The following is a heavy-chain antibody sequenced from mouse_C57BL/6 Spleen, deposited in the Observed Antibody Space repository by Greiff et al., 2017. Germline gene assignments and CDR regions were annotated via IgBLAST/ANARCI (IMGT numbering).Heavy chain of an antibody. CDR3: ARDYYGSSYCYAMDY. J-gene: IGHJ4*01. Sequence: QVQLKQPGAELVKPGASVKMSCKASGYTFTSYWITWVKQRPGQGLEWIGDIYPGSGSTNYNEKFKSKATLTVDTSSSTAYMQLSSLTSEDSAVXYCARDYYGSSYCYAMDYWGQGTSVTVSS. V-gene: IGHV1-55*01. CDR1: GYTFTSYW. D-gene: IGHD1-1*01. CDR2: IYPGSGST.